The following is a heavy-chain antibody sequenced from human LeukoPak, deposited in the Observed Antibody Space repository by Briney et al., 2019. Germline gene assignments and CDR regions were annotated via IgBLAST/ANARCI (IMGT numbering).Heavy chain of an antibody. CDR3: ARGGGELDAFDI. D-gene: IGHD3-16*01. CDR1: GFTFTSSA. J-gene: IGHJ3*02. V-gene: IGHV1-58*01. CDR2: IVVGSGNT. Sequence: GASVKVSCKASGFTFTSSAVQWVRQARGQRLEWIGWIVVGSGNTNYAQKFQERVTITRDMSTSTAYMELSSLRSEDTAVYYCARGGGELDAFDIWGQGTMVTVSS.